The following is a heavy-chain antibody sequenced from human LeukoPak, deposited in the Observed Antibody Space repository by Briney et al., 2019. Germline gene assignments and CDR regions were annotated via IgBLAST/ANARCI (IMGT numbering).Heavy chain of an antibody. J-gene: IGHJ4*02. D-gene: IGHD3-3*01. CDR3: ARGIDFWSGYSYFDY. V-gene: IGHV3-7*01. Sequence: PGGSLRLSCAASGFTFSSYWMSWVRQAPGKGLEGVAYIKQDGSEKYYVDSVKGRFTISRDNAKNSMYLQMNSLRAEDTPVYYCARGIDFWSGYSYFDYWGQGTLVTVSS. CDR2: IKQDGSEK. CDR1: GFTFSSYW.